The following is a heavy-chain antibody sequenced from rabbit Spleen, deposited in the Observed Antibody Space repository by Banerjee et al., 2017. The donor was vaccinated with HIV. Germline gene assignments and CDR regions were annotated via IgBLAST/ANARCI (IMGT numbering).Heavy chain of an antibody. Sequence: QEQLEESGGDLVKPEGSLTLTCTASGFSFSSSYYMCWVRQAPGKGLEWIGCMYTATGTTWYATWVDGRFSISKASSTTVTLQMTSLTVADTATYFCARWGPGNGVVTNAFSLWGPGTLVTVS. J-gene: IGHJ4*01. V-gene: IGHV1S45*01. CDR3: ARWGPGNGVVTNAFSL. CDR1: GFSFSSSYY. D-gene: IGHD3-1*01. CDR2: MYTATGTT.